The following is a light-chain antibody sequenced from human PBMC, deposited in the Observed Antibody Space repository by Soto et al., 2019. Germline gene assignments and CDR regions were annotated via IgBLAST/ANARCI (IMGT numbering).Light chain of an antibody. CDR1: QGISNY. CDR3: QEYNSASGLT. CDR2: AAS. V-gene: IGKV1-27*01. J-gene: IGKJ4*01. Sequence: DIQMTQSPSSLSASVGDRVTITCRASQGISNYLAWYQQKPGKVPKLLIYAASTLQSGVPSRFSGSGSGTDFTLTISSLQPVDVATYYCQEYNSASGLTFGGGTKVGIK.